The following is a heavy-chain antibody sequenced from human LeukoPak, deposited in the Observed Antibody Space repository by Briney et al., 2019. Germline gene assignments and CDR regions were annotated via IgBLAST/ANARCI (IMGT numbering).Heavy chain of an antibody. CDR2: IIPIFGTA. CDR3: ARDVVTAAGQPFDY. J-gene: IGHJ4*02. V-gene: IGHV1-69*13. Sequence: GASVKVSCKASGYTFTSYYRHWVRQAPGQGLEWMGGIIPIFGTANYAQKFQGRVTITADESTSTAYMELSSLRSEDTAVYYCARDVVTAAGQPFDYWGQGTLVTVSS. CDR1: GYTFTSYY. D-gene: IGHD6-13*01.